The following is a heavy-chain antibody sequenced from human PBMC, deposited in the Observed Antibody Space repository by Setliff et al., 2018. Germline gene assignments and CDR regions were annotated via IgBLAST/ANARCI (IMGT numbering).Heavy chain of an antibody. Sequence: SETLSLTCTVSGASISDYYWTWIRQPAGKELGWIGRVSASGSTTYNPSLKSRVTMSVDTSRNQISLNLTSVTAADTAMYYCARERTIFGILVISGWFDPWGQGTVVTVSS. CDR1: GASISDYY. D-gene: IGHD3-3*01. J-gene: IGHJ5*02. CDR2: VSASGST. V-gene: IGHV4-4*07. CDR3: ARERTIFGILVISGWFDP.